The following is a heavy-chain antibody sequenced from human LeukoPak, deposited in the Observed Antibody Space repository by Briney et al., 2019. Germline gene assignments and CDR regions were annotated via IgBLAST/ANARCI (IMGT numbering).Heavy chain of an antibody. CDR1: GGTFSSYA. D-gene: IGHD2-2*01. CDR3: ARHGLNQLWVFDY. Sequence: SVKVSCKASGGTFSSYAISWVRQAPGQGLEWMGRIIPILGIANYAQKFQGRVTITADKSTSTAYMELSSLRSDDTAVYYCARHGLNQLWVFDYWGQGTLVTVSS. J-gene: IGHJ4*02. V-gene: IGHV1-69*04. CDR2: IIPILGIA.